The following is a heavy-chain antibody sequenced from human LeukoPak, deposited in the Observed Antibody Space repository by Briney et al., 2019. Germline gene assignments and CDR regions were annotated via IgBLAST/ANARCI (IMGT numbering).Heavy chain of an antibody. CDR3: ARVQRGNWFDP. CDR1: GFTFSSYS. V-gene: IGHV3-21*01. J-gene: IGHJ5*02. Sequence: GGSLRLSCAASGFTFSSYSMNWVRQAPGKGLEWVSSISSSSSYIYYADSVKGRFTISRDNAKNSLYLQMNSLRAEDTAAYYCARVQRGNWFDPWGQGTLVTVSS. CDR2: ISSSSSYI.